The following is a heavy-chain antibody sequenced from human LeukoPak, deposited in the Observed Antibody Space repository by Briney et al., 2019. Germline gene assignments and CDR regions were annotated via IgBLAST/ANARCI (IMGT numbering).Heavy chain of an antibody. CDR3: ARSRDFWSGYSHFDY. Sequence: SETLSLTCSVSGGSISSSSYYWGWIRQPPGKGLEWIGSIYYSGSTYYNPSLKSRVTISVDTSKNQFSLKLSSVTAADTAVYYCARSRDFWSGYSHFDYWGQGTLVTVSS. CDR2: IYYSGST. V-gene: IGHV4-39*07. CDR1: GGSISSSSYY. J-gene: IGHJ4*02. D-gene: IGHD3-3*01.